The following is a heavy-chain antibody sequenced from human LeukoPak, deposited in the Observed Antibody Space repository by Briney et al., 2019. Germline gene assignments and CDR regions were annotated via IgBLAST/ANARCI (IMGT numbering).Heavy chain of an antibody. D-gene: IGHD5-12*01. J-gene: IGHJ4*02. CDR2: IKSKTDGATT. CDR3: TTDGRHSGYLWVDY. V-gene: IGHV3-15*01. CDR1: AFTLSNAW. Sequence: PGGSLRLSCAPSAFTLSNAWMSWVRQAAGKRLEWVGRIKSKTDGATTDYAVPVKGRFTISRDDSKNTLYLKMNSLKTEDTAVYYCTTDGRHSGYLWVDYWGQGTLVTVSS.